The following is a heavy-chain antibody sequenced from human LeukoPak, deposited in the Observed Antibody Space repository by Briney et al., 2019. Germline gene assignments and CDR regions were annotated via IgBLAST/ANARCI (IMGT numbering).Heavy chain of an antibody. V-gene: IGHV4-59*01. CDR2: IYYSGSS. CDR3: ARGHRYGYKEADY. D-gene: IGHD5-18*01. CDR1: GFPFSSYA. J-gene: IGHJ4*02. Sequence: GSLRLSCAASGFPFSSYAMSWIRQPPGKGLEWLGYIYYSGSSNYNPSLKSRVTMSADTSKNQFSLKLSSVTAADTAVYYCARGHRYGYKEADYWGQGTLVTVSS.